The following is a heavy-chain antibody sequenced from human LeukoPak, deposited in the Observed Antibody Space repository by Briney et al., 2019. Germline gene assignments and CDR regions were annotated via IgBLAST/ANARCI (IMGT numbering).Heavy chain of an antibody. J-gene: IGHJ5*02. D-gene: IGHD2-15*01. V-gene: IGHV4-59*01. CDR1: GGSFSGYY. CDR3: ARAPPGYCSGGSCYRWFDP. Sequence: SETLSLTCAVYGGSFSGYYWSWVRQPPGKGLEWIVYIYYSGSANYNPSLKSRVTISVDTSKNQFSLKLSSVTAADTAVYYCARAPPGYCSGGSCYRWFDPWGQGTLVTVSS. CDR2: IYYSGSA.